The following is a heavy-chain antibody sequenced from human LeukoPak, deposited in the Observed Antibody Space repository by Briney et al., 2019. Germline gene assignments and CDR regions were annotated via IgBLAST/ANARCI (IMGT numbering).Heavy chain of an antibody. V-gene: IGHV5-51*01. J-gene: IGHJ4*02. Sequence: GESLKISCKGSGSRFTSHWVGWVRQMPGKGLEWMGIIYPGDSDTRYSPSFQGQVTISADKSISTAYLQWSSLKASDTAMYFCTVRYSGSYNDYWGQGTLVTVSS. CDR2: IYPGDSDT. CDR3: TVRYSGSYNDY. D-gene: IGHD1-26*01. CDR1: GSRFTSHW.